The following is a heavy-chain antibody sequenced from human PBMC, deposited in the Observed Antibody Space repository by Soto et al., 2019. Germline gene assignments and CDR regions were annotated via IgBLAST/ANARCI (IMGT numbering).Heavy chain of an antibody. CDR2: IYSGGST. CDR1: GFTVSSNY. V-gene: IGHV3-66*01. D-gene: IGHD4-4*01. J-gene: IGHJ6*03. Sequence: PGGSLRLSCAASGFTVSSNYMSWVRQAPGKGLEWVSVIYSGGSTYYADSVKGRFTISRDNSKNTLYLQMNSLRAEDTAVYYCARALMTTVTTTSRDYYYYMDVWGKGTTVTVPS. CDR3: ARALMTTVTTTSRDYYYYMDV.